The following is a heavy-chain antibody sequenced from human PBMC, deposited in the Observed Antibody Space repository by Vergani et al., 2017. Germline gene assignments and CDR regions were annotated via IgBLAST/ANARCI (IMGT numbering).Heavy chain of an antibody. D-gene: IGHD1-7*01. Sequence: QVQLQQWGAGLLKPSETLSLTCAVYGGSFSGYYWGWIRQPPGKGLEWIGSIYHSGSTYYNPSLKSRVTISVDTSKNQFSLKLSSVTAADTAVYYCARSVGNWNYRLVGYTTRNWFDPWGQGTLVTVSS. V-gene: IGHV4-34*01. CDR1: GGSFSGYY. CDR2: IYHSGST. CDR3: ARSVGNWNYRLVGYTTRNWFDP. J-gene: IGHJ5*02.